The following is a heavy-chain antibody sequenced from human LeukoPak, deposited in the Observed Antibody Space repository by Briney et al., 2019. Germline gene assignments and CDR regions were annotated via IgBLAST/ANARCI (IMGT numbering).Heavy chain of an antibody. CDR2: ISGSGSYI. CDR1: GFTFSSYE. J-gene: IGHJ4*02. Sequence: GGSLRLSCAASGFTFSSYEMNWVRQAPGKGLEWVSYISGSGSYIYYADSVKGRFTTSRDNAKNSLYLQMNSLRAEDTAVYYCARGRDGYNFDYWGQGTLVTVSS. D-gene: IGHD5-24*01. CDR3: ARGRDGYNFDY. V-gene: IGHV3-48*03.